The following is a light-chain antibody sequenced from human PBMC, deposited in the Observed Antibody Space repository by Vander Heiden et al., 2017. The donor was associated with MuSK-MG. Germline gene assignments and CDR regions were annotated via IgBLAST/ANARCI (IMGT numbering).Light chain of an antibody. V-gene: IGKV3-20*01. Sequence: EIVFTQSPGTLSLSPGERATLSCRASQSVSSSYLAWYQQKPGQAPRLLIYGASSRATGIPDRFSGSGSGTDFTLTISRLEPEDLAVYYCQQYGSSPRLTFGQGTRLEIK. CDR2: GAS. J-gene: IGKJ5*01. CDR3: QQYGSSPRLT. CDR1: QSVSSSY.